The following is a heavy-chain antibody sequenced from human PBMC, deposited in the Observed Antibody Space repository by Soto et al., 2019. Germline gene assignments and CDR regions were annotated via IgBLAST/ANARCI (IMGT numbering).Heavy chain of an antibody. CDR3: ARPRATETSYDAFDV. J-gene: IGHJ3*01. V-gene: IGHV4-39*02. D-gene: IGHD3-10*01. Sequence: SETLSLTCTVSGGSVSSSSYYWGWIRQPPGKGLEWIASISYSGSTYYNPSLKSRVSMSVDTSKNHFPLKLRSVTAADTAMYYCARPRATETSYDAFDVWGQGTKVTVSS. CDR1: GGSVSSSSYY. CDR2: ISYSGST.